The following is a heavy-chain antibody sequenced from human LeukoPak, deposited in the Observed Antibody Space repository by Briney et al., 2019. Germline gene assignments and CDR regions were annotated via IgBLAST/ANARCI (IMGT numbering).Heavy chain of an antibody. CDR3: AKDWAGRYSSSTSCPEYYYYYYGMDV. D-gene: IGHD2-2*01. CDR2: ISYDGSNK. Sequence: GGSLRLSCAASGFTFSSYGMHWVSQAPGKGLEWVAVISYDGSNKYYADSVKGRFTISRDNSKNTLYLQMNSLRAEDTAVYYCAKDWAGRYSSSTSCPEYYYYYYGMDVWGQGTTVTVSS. J-gene: IGHJ6*02. V-gene: IGHV3-30*18. CDR1: GFTFSSYG.